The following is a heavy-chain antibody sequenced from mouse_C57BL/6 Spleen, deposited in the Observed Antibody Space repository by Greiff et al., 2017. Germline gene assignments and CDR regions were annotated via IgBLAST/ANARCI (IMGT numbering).Heavy chain of an antibody. D-gene: IGHD2-5*01. V-gene: IGHV7-3*01. CDR2: IRNKANGYTT. J-gene: IGHJ3*01. CDR3: ASQYSNPLAY. CDR1: GFTFTDYY. Sequence: EVKLVESGGGLVQPGGSLSLSCAASGFTFTDYYMSWVRQPPGKALEWLGFIRNKANGYTTEYGASVKGRFTISRENSQSILYLQMNALRAEDSSTYYWASQYSNPLAYWGQGTLVTVSA.